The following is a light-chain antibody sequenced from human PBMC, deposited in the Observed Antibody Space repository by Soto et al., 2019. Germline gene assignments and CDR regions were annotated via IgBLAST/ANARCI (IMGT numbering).Light chain of an antibody. Sequence: EKVLTQSPATLSVSPGEGATLSCRASQNINNNLAWYQQKPGQAPRLLIYGASTRATGIPPRFSGSGSGTEFTLTISSLQSEDFEVYYCQQYHDWPPWTFGQGTKVEVK. V-gene: IGKV3-15*01. CDR1: QNINNN. CDR2: GAS. J-gene: IGKJ1*01. CDR3: QQYHDWPPWT.